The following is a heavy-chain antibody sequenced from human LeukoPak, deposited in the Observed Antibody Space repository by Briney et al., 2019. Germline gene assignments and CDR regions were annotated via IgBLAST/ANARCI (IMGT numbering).Heavy chain of an antibody. CDR1: GFTVSSNY. D-gene: IGHD6-19*01. CDR3: ARDRPGYSSGWYSDY. Sequence: GGSLRFSCAASGFTVSSNYLSWVRQAPGKGLEWVSVIYSGGSTYYADSVKGRFTISRDNSKNTLYLQMNSLRAEDRAVYYCARDRPGYSSGWYSDYWGQGTLVTVSS. CDR2: IYSGGST. J-gene: IGHJ4*02. V-gene: IGHV3-53*01.